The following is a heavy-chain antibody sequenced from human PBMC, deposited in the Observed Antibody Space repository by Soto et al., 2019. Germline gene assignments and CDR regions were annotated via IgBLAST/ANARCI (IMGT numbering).Heavy chain of an antibody. CDR2: ISSSSSYI. CDR1: GFTFSSYS. V-gene: IGHV3-21*01. D-gene: IGHD6-19*01. Sequence: PGGSLRLSCAASGFTFSSYSMNWVRQAPGKGLEWVSSISSSSSYIYYADSVKGRFTISRDNTKNSLYLQMNSLRAEDTAVYYCARARAVAGYSSGWSEARPGQIFDYWGQGTLVTVSS. CDR3: ARARAVAGYSSGWSEARPGQIFDY. J-gene: IGHJ4*02.